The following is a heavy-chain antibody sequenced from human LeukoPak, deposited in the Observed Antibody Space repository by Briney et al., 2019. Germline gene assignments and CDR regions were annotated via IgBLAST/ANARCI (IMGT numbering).Heavy chain of an antibody. J-gene: IGHJ6*03. D-gene: IGHD7-27*01. CDR3: ARLLGSYYYYMDV. CDR1: GGSFSGYY. CDR2: INHSGST. Sequence: SETLSLTCAVYGGSFSGYYWSWIRQPPGKGLEWIGEINHSGSTNYNPSLKSRVTISVDTPKNQFSLKLSSVTAADTAVYYCARLLGSYYYYMDVWGKGTTVTVSS. V-gene: IGHV4-34*01.